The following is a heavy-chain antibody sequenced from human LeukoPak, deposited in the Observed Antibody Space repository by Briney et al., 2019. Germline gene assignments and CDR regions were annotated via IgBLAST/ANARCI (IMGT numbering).Heavy chain of an antibody. Sequence: GGSLRLSCAASGFTFTNYAMHWVRQAPGKGLEWVAVISYDETNKYYEDSVKGRFTISRDSSKNTLYLQMSSLRVEDTAVYYCVKSRESSIWYSLGDYWGQGTVVTVSS. CDR3: VKSRESSIWYSLGDY. D-gene: IGHD6-13*01. CDR2: ISYDETNK. J-gene: IGHJ4*02. CDR1: GFTFTNYA. V-gene: IGHV3-30*04.